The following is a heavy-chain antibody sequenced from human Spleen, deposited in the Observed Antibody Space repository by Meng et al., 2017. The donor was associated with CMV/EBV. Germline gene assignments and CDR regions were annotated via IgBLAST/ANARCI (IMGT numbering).Heavy chain of an antibody. V-gene: IGHV4-39*07. CDR2: IYYSGST. J-gene: IGHJ4*02. CDR3: ASGPTSSIAARAFDY. D-gene: IGHD6-6*01. CDR1: GGSNSSSSCY. Sequence: SGGSNSSSSCYGGWIRQPPGKGLGWIGGIYYSGSTYYNPSLKSRVTISVDTSKNQFSLKLSSVTAADTAVYYCASGPTSSIAARAFDYWGQGTLVTVSS.